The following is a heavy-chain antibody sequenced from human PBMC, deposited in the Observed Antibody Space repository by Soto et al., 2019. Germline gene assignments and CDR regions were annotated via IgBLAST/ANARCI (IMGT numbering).Heavy chain of an antibody. D-gene: IGHD3-10*01. CDR2: IIPIFGTA. CDR3: AVSMVRGVIIKIYAFDI. Sequence: QVQLVQSGAEVKKPGSSVKVSCKASGGTFSSYAISWVRQAPGQGLEWMGGIIPIFGTANYAQKFQGRVTITADESTSTAYMELSSLRSEDTAVYYCAVSMVRGVIIKIYAFDIWGQGTMVTVSS. J-gene: IGHJ3*02. V-gene: IGHV1-69*01. CDR1: GGTFSSYA.